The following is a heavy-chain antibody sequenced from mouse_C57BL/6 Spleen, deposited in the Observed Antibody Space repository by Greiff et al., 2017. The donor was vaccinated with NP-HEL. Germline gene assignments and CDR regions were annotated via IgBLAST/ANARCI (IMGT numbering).Heavy chain of an antibody. V-gene: IGHV3-6*01. Sequence: ESGPGLVKPSQSLSLTCSVTGYSITSGYYWNWIRQFPGNKLEWMGYISYDGSNNYNPSLKNRISITRDTSKNQFFLKLNSVTTEDTATYYCAGYGNYPFAYWGQGTLVTVSA. CDR2: ISYDGSN. J-gene: IGHJ3*01. D-gene: IGHD2-1*01. CDR3: AGYGNYPFAY. CDR1: GYSITSGYY.